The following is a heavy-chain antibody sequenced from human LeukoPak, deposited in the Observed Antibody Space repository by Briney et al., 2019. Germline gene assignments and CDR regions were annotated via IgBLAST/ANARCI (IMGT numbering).Heavy chain of an antibody. CDR3: ARDWKF. Sequence: GGSLRLSCAASGFGLSSYEMNWVRQAPGKGLEWVSYSSSSGTTNHYADSVKGRFTISRDNAKNSLYLQMNCLRAEDTAVYYCARDWKFWGQGTLVTVSS. V-gene: IGHV3-48*03. CDR1: GFGLSSYE. D-gene: IGHD1-1*01. CDR2: SSSSGTTN. J-gene: IGHJ4*02.